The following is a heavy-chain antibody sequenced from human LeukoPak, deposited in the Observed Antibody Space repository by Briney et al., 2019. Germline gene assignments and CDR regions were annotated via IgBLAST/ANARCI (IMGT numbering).Heavy chain of an antibody. CDR1: GFTFSSYE. D-gene: IGHD4-17*01. Sequence: PGGSLRLSCAASGFTFSSYEMNWVRQAPGKGLEWVSYISSSGSTIYYADSVKGRFTISRDNAKNSLYLQMNSLRAEDTAVYYCARVITVTSHNWCDPWGQGTLVTVSS. V-gene: IGHV3-48*03. CDR2: ISSSGSTI. J-gene: IGHJ5*02. CDR3: ARVITVTSHNWCDP.